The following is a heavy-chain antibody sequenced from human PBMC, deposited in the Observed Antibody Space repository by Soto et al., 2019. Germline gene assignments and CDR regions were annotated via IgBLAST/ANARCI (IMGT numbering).Heavy chain of an antibody. D-gene: IGHD4-4*01. CDR3: AIVRKITVTHFYY. Sequence: QVQLVQSGAEVKKPGSSLKVSCKASGGTFSSYAIIWVRHAPGHWLEWMGGIIPIFVTANYEKKFQGRVTMTADESTSTAYRELSSLRYEDTCVYYYAIVRKITVTHFYYWGQGPLVTVSS. V-gene: IGHV1-69*12. J-gene: IGHJ4*02. CDR2: IIPIFVTA. CDR1: GGTFSSYA.